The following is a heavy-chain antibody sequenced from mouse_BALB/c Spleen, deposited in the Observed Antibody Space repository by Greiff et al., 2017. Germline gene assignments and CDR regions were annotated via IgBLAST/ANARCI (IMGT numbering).Heavy chain of an antibody. CDR3: ARAHLLAMDY. D-gene: IGHD2-10*01. CDR1: GFTFSSYG. V-gene: IGHV5-6-3*01. Sequence: DVMLVESGGGLVQPGGSLKLSCAASGFTFSSYGMSWVRQTPDKRLELVATINSNGGSTYYPDSVKGRFTISRDNAKNTLYLQMSSLKSEDTAMYYCARAHLLAMDYWGQGTSVTVSS. CDR2: INSNGGST. J-gene: IGHJ4*01.